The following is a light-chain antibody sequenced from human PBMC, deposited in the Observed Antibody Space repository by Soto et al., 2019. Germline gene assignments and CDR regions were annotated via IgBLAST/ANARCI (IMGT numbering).Light chain of an antibody. Sequence: DIQMTQSPSSLSASVGDRVTITCHASQDIRNSLNWYQQKPGRAPKLLIYDASNVETGVPSRFSGTGSGTHFSFSIISLQPEDFATYYCQQYDYLVTFGQGTRVEIK. J-gene: IGKJ5*01. V-gene: IGKV1-33*01. CDR1: QDIRNS. CDR3: QQYDYLVT. CDR2: DAS.